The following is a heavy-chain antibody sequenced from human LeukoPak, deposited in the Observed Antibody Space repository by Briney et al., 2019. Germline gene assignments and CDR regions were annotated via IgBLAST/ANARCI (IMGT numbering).Heavy chain of an antibody. D-gene: IGHD6-19*01. CDR3: ARQSPNSSGWYDFDY. J-gene: IGHJ4*02. V-gene: IGHV4-59*08. Sequence: SETLSPTCIVSGGSISSYHWNWIRQPPGEGLEWIAHINYSGTTNYTPSLKSRVTISIDTSKNQFPLQLSSVTAADTAVYYCARQSPNSSGWYDFDYWGQGTLVTVSS. CDR2: INYSGTT. CDR1: GGSISSYH.